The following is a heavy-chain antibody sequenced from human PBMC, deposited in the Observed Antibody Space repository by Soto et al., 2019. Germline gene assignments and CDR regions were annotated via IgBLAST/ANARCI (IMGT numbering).Heavy chain of an antibody. D-gene: IGHD4-17*01. Sequence: GGSLRLSCTASGFTFGDYAMSWFRQAPGKGLEWVGFIRSKAYGGTTEYAASVKGRFTISGDDSKSIAYLQMNSLKTEDTAVYYCTRDVWPPAVTTVNAFDIWGQGTMVTVSS. CDR1: GFTFGDYA. J-gene: IGHJ3*02. CDR2: IRSKAYGGTT. CDR3: TRDVWPPAVTTVNAFDI. V-gene: IGHV3-49*03.